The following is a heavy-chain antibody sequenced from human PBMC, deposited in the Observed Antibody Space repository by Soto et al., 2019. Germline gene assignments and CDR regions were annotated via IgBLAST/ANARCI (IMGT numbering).Heavy chain of an antibody. Sequence: ASVKVSSKASGYTFTRYTMNWVRQAPGQGLEWMGIINPSGDSRNYAQKFQGRVTITRDTSTSTVYMDLSSLRYEDTAVYYCARAFFYQGSDSRGYSFDAFDFWGPGTLVTVSS. CDR1: GYTFTRYT. J-gene: IGHJ3*01. CDR3: ARAFFYQGSDSRGYSFDAFDF. CDR2: INPSGDSR. V-gene: IGHV1-46*01. D-gene: IGHD3-22*01.